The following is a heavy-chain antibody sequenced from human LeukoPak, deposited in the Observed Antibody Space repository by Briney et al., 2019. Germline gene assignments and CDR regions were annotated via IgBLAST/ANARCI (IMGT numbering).Heavy chain of an antibody. CDR3: ARETEYYYDSSGYYYFDY. J-gene: IGHJ4*02. CDR2: ISAYNGNT. CDR1: GYTFNSYG. D-gene: IGHD3-22*01. V-gene: IGHV1-18*01. Sequence: ASVKVSCKASGYTFNSYGIIWVRQAPGQGLEWMGWISAYNGNTNYAQKLQGRVTMTTDTSTSTAYIELRSLRSDDTAVYSCARETEYYYDSSGYYYFDYWGQGTLVTVSS.